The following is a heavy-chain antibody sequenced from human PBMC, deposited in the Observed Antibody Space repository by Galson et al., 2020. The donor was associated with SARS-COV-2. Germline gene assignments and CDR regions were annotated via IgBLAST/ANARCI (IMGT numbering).Heavy chain of an antibody. J-gene: IGHJ3*02. CDR3: ASGEDAALSDAFNI. D-gene: IGHD3-10*01. V-gene: IGHV4-30-2*01. Sequence: SETLSLTCVVSGGSIISGRYSWSWIRQPPGKSLEWIGYMYHTGHAYSHPSLKSRVTISVDRSKNQFSLTLRSVTAADTAMYYCASGEDAALSDAFNIWGRGTMVTVSS. CDR1: GGSIISGRYS. CDR2: MYHTGHA.